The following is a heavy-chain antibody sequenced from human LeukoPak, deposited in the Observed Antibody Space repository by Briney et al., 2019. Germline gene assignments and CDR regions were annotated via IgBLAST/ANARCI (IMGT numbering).Heavy chain of an antibody. V-gene: IGHV3-21*05. CDR1: GFPFSLYA. CDR3: ARDTFQPGLIDS. CDR2: INDDSSDI. J-gene: IGHJ4*02. Sequence: GFLRLSCAASGFPFSLYAMNWVRQAPGKGLEWVSYINDDSSDIHYAGSVRGRFTISRDDARKTLYLQLSSLRVEDTAVYYCARDTFQPGLIDSWGQGTLVTVSS. D-gene: IGHD2-2*01.